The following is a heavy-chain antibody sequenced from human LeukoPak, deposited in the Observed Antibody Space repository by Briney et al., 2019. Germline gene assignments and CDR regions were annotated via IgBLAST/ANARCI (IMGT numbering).Heavy chain of an antibody. CDR3: ATPDWAAAGLERPLDY. Sequence: RAASVKVSCKASGGTFSSYAISWVRQAPGQGLEWMGGIIPIFGTANYAQKFQGRVTITADESTSTAYMELSSLRSEDTAVYYCATPDWAAAGLERPLDYWGQGTLVTVSS. CDR2: IIPIFGTA. D-gene: IGHD6-13*01. CDR1: GGTFSSYA. V-gene: IGHV1-69*01. J-gene: IGHJ4*02.